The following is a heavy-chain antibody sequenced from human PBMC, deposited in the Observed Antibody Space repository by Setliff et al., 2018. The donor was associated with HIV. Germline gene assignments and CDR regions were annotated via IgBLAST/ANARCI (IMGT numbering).Heavy chain of an antibody. Sequence: SVKVSCKTSGGTFSTYVISWVRQAPGQGLEWMGGIITLLGTVNYAQKFQGRVTITADISTSTAYVELSSLRSEDTAVYYCGLATILGGPFDYWGQGTLVTVSS. CDR2: IITLLGTV. CDR3: GLATILGGPFDY. CDR1: GGTFSTYV. D-gene: IGHD5-12*01. V-gene: IGHV1-69*10. J-gene: IGHJ4*02.